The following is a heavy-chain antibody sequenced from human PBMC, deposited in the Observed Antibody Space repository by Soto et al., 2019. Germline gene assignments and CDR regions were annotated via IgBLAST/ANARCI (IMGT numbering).Heavy chain of an antibody. J-gene: IGHJ3*02. CDR2: INAGNGNT. V-gene: IGHV1-3*01. Sequence: ASVKVSCKASGYTFTSYAMHWVRQAPGQRLEWMGWINAGNGNTKYSQKFQGRVTITRDTSTNTAYMELSSLRFEDTAVYYCATTDPGPDAFDIWGQGTMVTVTS. CDR1: GYTFTSYA. D-gene: IGHD1-1*01. CDR3: ATTDPGPDAFDI.